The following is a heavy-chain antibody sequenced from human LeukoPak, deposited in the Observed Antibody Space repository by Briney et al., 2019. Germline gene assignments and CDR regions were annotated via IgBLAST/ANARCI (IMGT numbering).Heavy chain of an antibody. CDR3: ARVTTGYYYGYFDY. CDR2: ISAYNGNT. CDR1: GYTFTSYG. D-gene: IGHD3-22*01. J-gene: IGHJ4*02. V-gene: IGHV1-18*01. Sequence: ASVKVSCKASGYTFTSYGISWVRQAPGQGLEWMGWISAYNGNTNYAQKLQGRVTMTTDTSTSTAYMELRSLRSDDTAVYYCARVTTGYYYGYFDYWGQGTLVTVSS.